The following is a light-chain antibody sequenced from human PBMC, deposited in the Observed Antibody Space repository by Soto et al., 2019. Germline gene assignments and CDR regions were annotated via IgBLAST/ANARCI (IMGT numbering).Light chain of an antibody. J-gene: IGKJ1*01. V-gene: IGKV3-20*01. Sequence: EIVLTQSPGTLSLSPGERATLSCRASQSVSSSYLAWYQQKPGQAPRLLIYGASSRATGIPDRFSGSGSGTDFMLTISRLEPEDFAVYYCQQYGSSPLTFGQGTKVEIK. CDR3: QQYGSSPLT. CDR2: GAS. CDR1: QSVSSSY.